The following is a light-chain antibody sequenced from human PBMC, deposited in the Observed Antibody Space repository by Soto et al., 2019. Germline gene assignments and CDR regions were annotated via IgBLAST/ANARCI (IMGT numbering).Light chain of an antibody. V-gene: IGLV2-14*01. CDR3: GSCTTSSILV. CDR1: SADVGGCNY. J-gene: IGLJ1*01. Sequence: QSFLTQPASVSGSPGQSITISCTGTSADVGGCNYVSWYQQHPDKAPKVVIYEVSNRPSGVSNRFSGSKSGNTASLTISGLQAEDEADYYCGSCTTSSILVFGTGTKVTVL. CDR2: EVS.